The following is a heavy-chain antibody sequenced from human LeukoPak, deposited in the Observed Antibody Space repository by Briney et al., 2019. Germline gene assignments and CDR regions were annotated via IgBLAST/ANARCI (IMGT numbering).Heavy chain of an antibody. CDR1: GFTFDDYA. Sequence: GGSLRFSCAASGFTFDDYAMHWVRQAPGKGLEWVSGISWNSGSIGYADSVKGRFTISRDNAKNSLYLQMNSLRAEDTAVYYCAKDIDWSSGLDYWGQGTLVTVSS. V-gene: IGHV3-9*01. J-gene: IGHJ4*02. D-gene: IGHD6-19*01. CDR3: AKDIDWSSGLDY. CDR2: ISWNSGSI.